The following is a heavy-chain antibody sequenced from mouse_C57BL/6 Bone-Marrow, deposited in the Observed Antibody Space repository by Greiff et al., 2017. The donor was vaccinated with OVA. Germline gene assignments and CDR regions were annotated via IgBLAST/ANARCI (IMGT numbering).Heavy chain of an antibody. V-gene: IGHV5-16*01. CDR2: INYDGSST. D-gene: IGHD1-1*01. CDR1: GFTFSDYY. CDR3: ARGYYGSSCYWYCDV. Sequence: EVMLVESEGGLVQPGSSMKLSCTASGFTFSDYYMAWVRQVPEKGLEWVANINYDGSSTYYLDSLKSRFIISRDNAKNILYLQMSSLKSEDTATYYCARGYYGSSCYWYCDVWGTGTTVTVSS. J-gene: IGHJ1*03.